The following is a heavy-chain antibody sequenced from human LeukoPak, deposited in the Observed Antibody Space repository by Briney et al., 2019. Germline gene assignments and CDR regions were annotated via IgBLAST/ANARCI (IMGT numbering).Heavy chain of an antibody. CDR3: ARAGGLRYFDWLLPWFDP. CDR1: GFTFSSYS. V-gene: IGHV3-21*01. J-gene: IGHJ5*02. Sequence: GGSLRLSSAASGFTFSSYSMNWVRQAPGKGLEWVSSISSSSSYIYSADSVKGRFTISRDNAKNSLYLQMNSLRAEDTALYYCARAGGLRYFDWLLPWFDPWGQGTLVTVSS. D-gene: IGHD3-9*01. CDR2: ISSSSSYI.